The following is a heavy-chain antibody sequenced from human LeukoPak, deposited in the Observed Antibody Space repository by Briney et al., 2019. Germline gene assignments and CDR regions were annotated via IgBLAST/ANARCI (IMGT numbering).Heavy chain of an antibody. V-gene: IGHV1-8*02. CDR2: MKSNNGHT. Sequence: ASVKVSCKASGGTFSSYAINWVRQATGQGLEWMEWMKSNNGHTGYAQKFQGRVTMTRDTSISTAYMELSSLTFEDTAVYYCARGPPNWGMVGYWGQGTLVTVSS. D-gene: IGHD7-27*01. CDR3: ARGPPNWGMVGY. J-gene: IGHJ4*02. CDR1: GGTFSSYA.